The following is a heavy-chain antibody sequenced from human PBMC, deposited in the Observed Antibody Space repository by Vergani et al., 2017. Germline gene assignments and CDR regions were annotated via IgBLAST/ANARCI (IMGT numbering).Heavy chain of an antibody. CDR2: INEDGRKQ. CDR3: ARDSPMGSD. Sequence: EVDLVESGGGLAQPGGSLRLSCEASGITFWKFGMHWVRQGPGKGLEWVANINEDGRKQYYVDSVRGRFTISRDNTRKSLYLQMDSLRGEDTAVYYCARDSPMGSDWDQGTLVTVSS. J-gene: IGHJ4*02. V-gene: IGHV3-7*03. D-gene: IGHD3-10*01. CDR1: GITFWKFG.